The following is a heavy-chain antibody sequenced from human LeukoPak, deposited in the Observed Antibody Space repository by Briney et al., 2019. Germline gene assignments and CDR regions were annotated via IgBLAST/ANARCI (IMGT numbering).Heavy chain of an antibody. CDR2: IIPIFGTA. CDR3: ARSEGGNSELYYFGY. CDR1: GGTFSSYA. V-gene: IGHV1-69*13. J-gene: IGHJ4*02. D-gene: IGHD4-23*01. Sequence: SVKVSCKASGGTFSSYAISWVRQAPGQGLEWMGGIIPIFGTANYAQKFQGRVTITADESTSTAYMELSSLRSEDTAVYYCARSEGGNSELYYFGYWGQGTLVTVSS.